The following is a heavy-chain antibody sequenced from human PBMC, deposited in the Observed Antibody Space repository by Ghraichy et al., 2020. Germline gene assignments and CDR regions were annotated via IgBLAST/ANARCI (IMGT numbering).Heavy chain of an antibody. CDR1: GYTFTRNG. Sequence: ASVKVSCKASGYTFTRNGIHWVRQAPGQRLEWMGWINIGNGDTKYSQKFQGRVTITRDTSANTVYLDLTSLKSEDTALYYCARDSLSASPGHFDFWGQGTLVTVSS. V-gene: IGHV1-3*04. CDR2: INIGNGDT. J-gene: IGHJ4*02. CDR3: ARDSLSASPGHFDF. D-gene: IGHD1-14*01.